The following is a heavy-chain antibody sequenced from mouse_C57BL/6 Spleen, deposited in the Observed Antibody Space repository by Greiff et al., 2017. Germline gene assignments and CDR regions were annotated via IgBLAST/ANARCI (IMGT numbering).Heavy chain of an antibody. Sequence: QVQLQQPGAELVKPGASVKLSCKASGYTFTSYWMNWVKQRPGQGLEWIGMFHPNSGSTNYNEKFKSKATLTVDKSSSTAYMQLSSLTTEDSAVYYCARKRDYSSSYGWYFDVWGTGTTVTVSS. D-gene: IGHD1-1*01. J-gene: IGHJ1*03. CDR1: GYTFTSYW. CDR2: FHPNSGST. CDR3: ARKRDYSSSYGWYFDV. V-gene: IGHV1-64*01.